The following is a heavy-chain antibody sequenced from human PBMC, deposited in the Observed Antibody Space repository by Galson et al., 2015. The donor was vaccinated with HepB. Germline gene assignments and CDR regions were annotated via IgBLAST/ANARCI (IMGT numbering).Heavy chain of an antibody. CDR1: GYTFTSYG. Sequence: SVKVSCKASGYTFTSYGISWVRQAPGQGLEWMGWNSAYNGNTNYAQKLQDRVTMTTDTSTSTAYMELRSLRSYDTAVYYCARDPPALYCSSSSCKSDPGYWGQGTLVTVSS. CDR2: NSAYNGNT. V-gene: IGHV1-18*01. D-gene: IGHD2-2*01. J-gene: IGHJ4*02. CDR3: ARDPPALYCSSSSCKSDPGY.